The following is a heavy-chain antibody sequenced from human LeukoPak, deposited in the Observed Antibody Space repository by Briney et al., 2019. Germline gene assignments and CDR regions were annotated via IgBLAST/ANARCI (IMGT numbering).Heavy chain of an antibody. Sequence: GSLRLSCAASGFTFSSYGMHWVRQAPGKGLEWVSSISSSSNYIYYADSVKGRFTISRDNAKNSLYLQMNSLRAEDTAVYYCARFWSGHYNFDYWGQGTPVTVSS. J-gene: IGHJ4*02. CDR1: GFTFSSYG. CDR3: ARFWSGHYNFDY. D-gene: IGHD3-3*01. V-gene: IGHV3-21*06. CDR2: ISSSSNYI.